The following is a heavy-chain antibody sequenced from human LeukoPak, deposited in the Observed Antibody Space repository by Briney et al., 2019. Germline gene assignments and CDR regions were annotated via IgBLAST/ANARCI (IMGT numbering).Heavy chain of an antibody. CDR2: MNPSSGNT. Sequence: ASVKVSCKASGGTFSSYAISWVRQATGHGLEWMGWMNPSSGNTAYAQKFQGRLTMTRDTSITTAYMELSSLRSEDTAVYYCARGRTYRRNWGFVSRRLADSGNDFLYFDYWGQGALVTVSS. V-gene: IGHV1-8*02. D-gene: IGHD3/OR15-3a*01. CDR1: GGTFSSYA. J-gene: IGHJ4*02. CDR3: ARGRTYRRNWGFVSRRLADSGNDFLYFDY.